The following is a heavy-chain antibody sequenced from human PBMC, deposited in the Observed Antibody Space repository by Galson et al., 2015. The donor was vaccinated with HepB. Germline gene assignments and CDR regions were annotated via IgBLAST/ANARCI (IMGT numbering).Heavy chain of an antibody. CDR3: ASEAPDCGGDCYSEY. CDR2: ISGSGGSI. J-gene: IGHJ4*02. CDR1: GFIFTNYG. V-gene: IGHV3-23*01. D-gene: IGHD2-21*02. Sequence: SLRLSCEASGFIFTNYGMAWVRQAPGKGLYWISAISGSGGSIYYAQSVKGRFTISRDQSKNTLSLQMNNLRADDAGVYYCASEAPDCGGDCYSEYWGQGVLVTVSS.